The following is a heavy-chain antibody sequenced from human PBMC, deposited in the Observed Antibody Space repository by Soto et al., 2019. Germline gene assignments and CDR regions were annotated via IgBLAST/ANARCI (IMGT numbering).Heavy chain of an antibody. V-gene: IGHV3-53*01. J-gene: IGHJ4*02. D-gene: IGHD6-13*01. CDR2: IYSGGST. CDR3: AKSAIQHSSSWSRYFDY. CDR1: GFTVSSNY. Sequence: EVQLVESGGGLIQPGGSLRLSCAASGFTVSSNYMNWVRQAPGKGLEWVSVIYSGGSTYYADSVKGRFTISRDNSKNTLYLQMNSLRAEDTAVYYCAKSAIQHSSSWSRYFDYWGQGTLVTVSS.